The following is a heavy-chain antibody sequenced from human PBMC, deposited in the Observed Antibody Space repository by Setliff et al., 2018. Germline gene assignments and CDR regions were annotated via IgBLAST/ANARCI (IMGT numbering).Heavy chain of an antibody. D-gene: IGHD1-1*01. CDR3: AREVRPSFDDY. J-gene: IGHJ4*02. CDR1: GFTFSSHG. Sequence: GGSLRLSCAASGFTFSSHGMNWVRQAPGKGLEWVSYINSWGTTIYYADSVKGRFTISRDNAKNSLYLQLNSLRPEDTAVYYCAREVRPSFDDYWGQGTLVTVSS. V-gene: IGHV3-48*03. CDR2: INSWGTTI.